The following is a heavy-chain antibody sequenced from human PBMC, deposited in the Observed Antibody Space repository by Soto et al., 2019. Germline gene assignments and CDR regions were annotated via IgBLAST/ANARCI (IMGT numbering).Heavy chain of an antibody. D-gene: IGHD3-10*01. J-gene: IGHJ6*02. Sequence: EVQLLESGGGLVQPGGSLRLSCAASGFTFSSYAMSWVRQAPGRGLGWVSAISGSGGSTYYADSVKGRFTISRDKSKNTLYLQMNSLRAEDRAVYYCANALPGGLCYGMAVWGQGTTVTVSS. CDR2: ISGSGGST. CDR1: GFTFSSYA. V-gene: IGHV3-23*01. CDR3: ANALPGGLCYGMAV.